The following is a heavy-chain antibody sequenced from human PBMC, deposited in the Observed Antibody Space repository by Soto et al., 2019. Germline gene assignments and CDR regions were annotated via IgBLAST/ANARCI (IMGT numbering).Heavy chain of an antibody. CDR1: GYTFTSYG. CDR2: ISAYNGNT. J-gene: IGHJ4*02. D-gene: IGHD2-2*01. CDR3: ARDQSENIVVEPAASDY. V-gene: IGHV1-18*01. Sequence: ASVKVSYKASGYTFTSYGISWVRQAPGQGLEWMGWISAYNGNTNYAQKLQGRVTMTTDTSTSTAYMELRSLRSDDTAVYYCARDQSENIVVEPAASDYWGQGTLVTVSS.